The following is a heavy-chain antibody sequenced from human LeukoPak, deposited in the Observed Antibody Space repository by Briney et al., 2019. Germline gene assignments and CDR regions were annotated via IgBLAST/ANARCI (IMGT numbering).Heavy chain of an antibody. Sequence: GGSLRLSCEASGFTFIGYGMHWVRQTPGGGLEWVAFIRFDGRYEYYTHSVNGRFTISRDNSRNTLYLQMRSLRSEDTAVYYCASDDALETWGQGTRVTVSS. CDR3: ASDDALET. CDR2: IRFDGRYE. V-gene: IGHV3-30*02. J-gene: IGHJ3*02. CDR1: GFTFIGYG.